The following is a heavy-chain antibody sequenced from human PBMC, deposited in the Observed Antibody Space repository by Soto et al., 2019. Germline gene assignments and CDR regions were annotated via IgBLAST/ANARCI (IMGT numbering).Heavy chain of an antibody. CDR3: ARALDSSGWYGDDAFDI. CDR1: GGSISNKY. D-gene: IGHD6-19*01. V-gene: IGHV4-4*07. CDR2: MSSSGVT. Sequence: QVQLQESGPGLVKPSETLSLTCTVSGGSISNKYWSWIRQPAGKGLEWMGRMSSSGVTNYSPSFKRRITMSVDMSKNQFSLKLSSVPATDAAVYYCARALDSSGWYGDDAFDIWGQGTMVTVSS. J-gene: IGHJ3*02.